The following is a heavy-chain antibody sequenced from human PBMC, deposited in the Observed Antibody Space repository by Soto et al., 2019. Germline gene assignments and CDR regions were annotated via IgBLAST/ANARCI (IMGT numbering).Heavy chain of an antibody. CDR2: INVGNGNT. D-gene: IGHD2-15*01. CDR1: GYTFTNSA. Sequence: ASVKVSCKASGYTFTNSAIHWVRQAPGQTLEWMGWINVGNGNTKYSQKFQGRVTITRDTSASTAYLELSSLISEDTAVYYCASGVVIAANKERYADYWGRGTLVTASS. CDR3: ASGVVIAANKERYADY. V-gene: IGHV1-3*01. J-gene: IGHJ4*02.